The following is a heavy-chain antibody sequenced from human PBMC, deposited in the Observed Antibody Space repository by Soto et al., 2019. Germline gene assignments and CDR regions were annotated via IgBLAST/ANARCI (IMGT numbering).Heavy chain of an antibody. CDR3: ARGGCSSTSCSNWFDP. V-gene: IGHV4-30-4*01. Sequence: PSETLSLTCTVSGGSISSGDYYWSWIRQPPGKGLEWIGYIYYSGSTYYNPSLKSRVTISVDTSKNQFSLKLSSVTAADTAVYYCARGGCSSTSCSNWFDPWGQGTLVTVSS. CDR1: GGSISSGDYY. D-gene: IGHD2-2*01. CDR2: IYYSGST. J-gene: IGHJ5*02.